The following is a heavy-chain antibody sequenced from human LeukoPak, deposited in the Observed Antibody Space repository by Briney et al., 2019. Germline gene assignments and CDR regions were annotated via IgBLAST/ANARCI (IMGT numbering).Heavy chain of an antibody. CDR1: GNYW. CDR2: INSDGSWT. Sequence: GGSLRLSCAASGNYWMHWVRQAPGKGLVWVSHINSDGSWTSYADSVKGRFTISKDNAQNTVYLQMNNLRAEDTAVYYCVSFYETYWGRGTLVTVSS. D-gene: IGHD2-2*01. J-gene: IGHJ4*02. CDR3: VSFYETY. V-gene: IGHV3-74*01.